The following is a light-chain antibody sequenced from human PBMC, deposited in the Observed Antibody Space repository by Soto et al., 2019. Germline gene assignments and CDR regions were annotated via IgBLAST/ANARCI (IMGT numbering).Light chain of an antibody. CDR1: SSNIGARYD. V-gene: IGLV1-40*01. CDR2: GNS. Sequence: QSVLTQPPSVSGAPGQRVTISCTGSSSNIGARYDVHWYQQLPGTAPKLLIYGNSNRPSGVPDRFSGSKSGTSASLAITGLQAEDEADYYCQSYDSSLSEGVFGGGTKLTVL. CDR3: QSYDSSLSEGV. J-gene: IGLJ2*01.